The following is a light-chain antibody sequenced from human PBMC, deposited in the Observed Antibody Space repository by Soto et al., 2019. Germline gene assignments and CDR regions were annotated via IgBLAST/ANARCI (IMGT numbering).Light chain of an antibody. CDR2: EVS. Sequence: QSVLTQPASVSGSPGQSITISCTGTSSDVGGYDYVSWYQLHPGKAPKLMIFEVSNRPSGVSYRFSGSKSGNTASLTISGLQAEDEADYYCSSYGGNSNYVFGTGTKVTVL. CDR3: SSYGGNSNYV. J-gene: IGLJ1*01. CDR1: SSDVGGYDY. V-gene: IGLV2-14*01.